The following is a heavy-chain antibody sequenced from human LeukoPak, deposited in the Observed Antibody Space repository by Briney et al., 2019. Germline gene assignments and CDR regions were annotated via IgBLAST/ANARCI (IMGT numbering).Heavy chain of an antibody. J-gene: IGHJ4*02. CDR2: ISWNSGSI. CDR1: GFTFDDYA. D-gene: IGHD1-1*01. Sequence: GGSLRLSCAASGFTFDDYAMHWVRQAPGKGLEWVSGISWNSGSIGYADSVKGRFTISRDNAKNSLYLQMNSLRAEDTALYYCARNTWNGGYFDYWGQGTLVTVSS. CDR3: ARNTWNGGYFDY. V-gene: IGHV3-9*01.